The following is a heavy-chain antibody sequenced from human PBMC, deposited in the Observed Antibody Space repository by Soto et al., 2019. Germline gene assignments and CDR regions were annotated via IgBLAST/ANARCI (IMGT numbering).Heavy chain of an antibody. CDR2: ISYDGSNK. Sequence: QVQLVESGGGVVQPGRSLRLSCAASGFTFSSYGMHWVRQAPGKGLEWVAVISYDGSNKYYADSVKGRFTISRDNSENTLYLQMNSLRAEDTAVYYCAKDLGSGIKVFRPSDYWGQGTLVTVSS. V-gene: IGHV3-30*18. J-gene: IGHJ4*02. CDR1: GFTFSSYG. CDR3: AKDLGSGIKVFRPSDY. D-gene: IGHD1-26*01.